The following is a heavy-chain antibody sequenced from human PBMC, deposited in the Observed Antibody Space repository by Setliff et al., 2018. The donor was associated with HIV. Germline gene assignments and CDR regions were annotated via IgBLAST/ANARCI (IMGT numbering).Heavy chain of an antibody. D-gene: IGHD6-13*01. Sequence: ASVKVSCKSSGYTFSKYYIHWVRQAPGQGLEWMGWINAGNGDTKSSQKFQGRVTITRYTSASTAYMELSSLRSEDTGVYYCAIGSSNWPHRPNNYYFDYWGQGTPVTVAS. CDR3: AIGSSNWPHRPNNYYFDY. CDR1: GYTFSKYY. V-gene: IGHV1-3*01. J-gene: IGHJ4*02. CDR2: INAGNGDT.